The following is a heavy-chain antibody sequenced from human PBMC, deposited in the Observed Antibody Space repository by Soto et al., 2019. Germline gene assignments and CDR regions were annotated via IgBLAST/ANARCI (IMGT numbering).Heavy chain of an antibody. CDR1: GGTFSSYA. CDR3: VGGGVVVPAAPINQNWFDP. Sequence: QVQLVQSGAEVKKPGSSVKVSCKASGGTFSSYAISWVRQAPGQGLEWMGGIIPIFGTANYAQKFQGRVTITADESTSTAYMELSSLRSEDTAVYYCVGGGVVVPAAPINQNWFDPWGQGTLVTVSS. V-gene: IGHV1-69*01. CDR2: IIPIFGTA. J-gene: IGHJ5*02. D-gene: IGHD2-2*01.